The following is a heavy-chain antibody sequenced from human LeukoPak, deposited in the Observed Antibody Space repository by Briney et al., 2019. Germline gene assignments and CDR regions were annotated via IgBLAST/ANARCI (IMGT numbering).Heavy chain of an antibody. CDR2: INHSGST. J-gene: IGHJ4*02. CDR1: GGSFSGYY. CDR3: AVGYCSSTSCIGDY. Sequence: PSETLSLTCAVYGGSFSGYYWSWIRHPPGKVLEWIGEINHSGSTNYNPSLKSRVTISVDTSKNQFSLKLRSVPAADTAVYYCAVGYCSSTSCIGDYWGQGTLVTVSS. D-gene: IGHD2-2*01. V-gene: IGHV4-34*01.